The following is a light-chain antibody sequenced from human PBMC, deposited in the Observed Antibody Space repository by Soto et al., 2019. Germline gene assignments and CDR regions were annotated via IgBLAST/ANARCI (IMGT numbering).Light chain of an antibody. CDR2: SND. CDR1: SSNIGSNT. V-gene: IGLV1-44*01. J-gene: IGLJ3*02. CDR3: AAWDYSLNGWV. Sequence: QSVLTQPPSASGTPGQRVTISCTGSSSNIGSNTVNWYHQLPGTAPKLLIYSNDQRPSGVPDRFSGSKSGTSASLAISGLQSEDEADYYCAAWDYSLNGWVFGGGTKLTVL.